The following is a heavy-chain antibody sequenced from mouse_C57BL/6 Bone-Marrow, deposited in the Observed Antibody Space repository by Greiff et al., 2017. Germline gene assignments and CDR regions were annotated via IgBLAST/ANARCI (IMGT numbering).Heavy chain of an antibody. CDR2: IYPSDSET. J-gene: IGHJ2*01. V-gene: IGHV1-61*01. Sequence: QVQLQQPGAELVRPGSSVKLSCKASGYTFTSYWMDWVKQRPGQGLEWIGNIYPSDSETHYNQKFKDKATLTVDKSSSTAYMQLSSLTSEDSAVXYCARDLVRDYWGQGTTLTVSS. D-gene: IGHD2-14*01. CDR1: GYTFTSYW. CDR3: ARDLVRDY.